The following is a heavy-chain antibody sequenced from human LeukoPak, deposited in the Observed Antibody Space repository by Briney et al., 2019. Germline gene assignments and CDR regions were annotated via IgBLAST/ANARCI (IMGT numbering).Heavy chain of an antibody. Sequence: GGSLRLSCAASGFTFSSYGMHWVRQAPGKGLEWVAVISYDGSNKYYADSVKGRFTISRDNSKNTLYLQMNSLRAEDTAVYYCARDIVVVVAATYQPNAFDIWGQGTMVTVSS. J-gene: IGHJ3*02. CDR3: ARDIVVVVAATYQPNAFDI. CDR1: GFTFSSYG. D-gene: IGHD2-15*01. CDR2: ISYDGSNK. V-gene: IGHV3-30*03.